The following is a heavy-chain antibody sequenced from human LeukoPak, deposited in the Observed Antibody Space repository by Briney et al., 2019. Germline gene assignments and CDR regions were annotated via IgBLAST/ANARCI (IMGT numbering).Heavy chain of an antibody. CDR2: IYTSGST. J-gene: IGHJ3*02. CDR3: ARSNDFWSLGAAFDI. D-gene: IGHD3-3*01. Sequence: SETLSLTCTVSGGSISSYYWSWIRQPAGKGLEWIGRIYTSGSTNYNPSLKSRVTMSVDTSKNQFSLKLSSVTAADTAVYYCARSNDFWSLGAAFDIWGQGTMVTVSS. V-gene: IGHV4-4*07. CDR1: GGSISSYY.